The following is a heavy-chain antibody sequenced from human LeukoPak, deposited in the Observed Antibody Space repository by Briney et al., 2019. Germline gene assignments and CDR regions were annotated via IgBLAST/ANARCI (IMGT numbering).Heavy chain of an antibody. CDR1: GGSISSGSCF. D-gene: IGHD5-18*01. CDR3: AREGGYSYGDAPLHFDY. V-gene: IGHV4-61*02. CDR2: IYTSGST. J-gene: IGHJ4*02. Sequence: PSETLSLTCIVSGGSISSGSCFWNWIRQPAGKGLEWIGRIYTSGSTNYNPSLKSRVTISVDTSKNQFSLKVTSVTAADTAVYYCAREGGYSYGDAPLHFDYWGQGTLVTVSS.